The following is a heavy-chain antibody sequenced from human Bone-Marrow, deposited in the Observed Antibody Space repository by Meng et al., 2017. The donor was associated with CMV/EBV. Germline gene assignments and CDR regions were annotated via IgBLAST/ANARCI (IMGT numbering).Heavy chain of an antibody. CDR3: ARAGGWLLGYFDY. V-gene: IGHV3-30-3*01. CDR2: ISYDGSNK. J-gene: IGHJ4*02. CDR1: GFTFSSYA. D-gene: IGHD3-22*01. Sequence: QVQLVVFGGGVVQPGGSLSVPCAASGFTFSSYAMHWVRQAPGKGLEWVAVISYDGSNKYYADSVKGRFTISRDNSKNTLYLQMNSLRAEDTAVYYCARAGGWLLGYFDYWGQGTLVTVSS.